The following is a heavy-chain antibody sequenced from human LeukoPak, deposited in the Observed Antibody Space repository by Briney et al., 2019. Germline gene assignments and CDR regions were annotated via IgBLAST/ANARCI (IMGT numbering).Heavy chain of an antibody. Sequence: PSETLSLTCTVSGGSISNSSYYWGWIRQPPGKGLEWIGSIYYSGSTYYNPSLKSRVTMSVDTSKNQFSLKLSSMTAPDTAVYYCARLKSGVGWFDPWGQGTLVTVSS. CDR3: ARLKSGVGWFDP. D-gene: IGHD2-8*01. CDR2: IYYSGST. CDR1: GGSISNSSYY. V-gene: IGHV4-39*01. J-gene: IGHJ5*02.